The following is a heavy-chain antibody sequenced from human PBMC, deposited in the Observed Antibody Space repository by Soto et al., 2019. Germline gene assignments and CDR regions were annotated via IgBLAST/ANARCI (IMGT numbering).Heavy chain of an antibody. D-gene: IGHD3-3*01. CDR1: GGTFGNSA. CDR2: IVPVCGTA. CDR3: ARDGDPESAFWRGPLGGGRCGP. J-gene: IGHJ5*02. Sequence: QVQLVQSGAEVKTPGSSVNVSCKTSGGTFGNSAVAWVRQAPGQGLEWMGGIVPVCGTANYAQKFQGRLTITGDASTSTAYMELRSLRSDATAVYYCARDGDPESAFWRGPLGGGRCGPWGQGSLVTVSS. V-gene: IGHV1-69*12.